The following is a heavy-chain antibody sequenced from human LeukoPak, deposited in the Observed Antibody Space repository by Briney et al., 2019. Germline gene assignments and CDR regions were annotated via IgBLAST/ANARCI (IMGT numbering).Heavy chain of an antibody. Sequence: GRSLRLSCAASGFTFSSYGMHWVRQAPGKGLEWVAVISYDGSNKYYADSVKGRFTISRDNSKNTLYPQMNSLRAEDTAVYYCAKDLGWYSRGHYYYYYGMDVWGQGTTVTVSS. V-gene: IGHV3-30*18. CDR1: GFTFSSYG. D-gene: IGHD6-19*01. CDR2: ISYDGSNK. J-gene: IGHJ6*02. CDR3: AKDLGWYSRGHYYYYYGMDV.